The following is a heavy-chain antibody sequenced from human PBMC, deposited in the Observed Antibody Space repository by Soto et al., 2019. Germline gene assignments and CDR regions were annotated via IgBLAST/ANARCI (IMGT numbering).Heavy chain of an antibody. CDR3: TKTKGGSGYYSYGSDV. CDR2: IDAGGGHT. D-gene: IGHD2-15*01. J-gene: IGHJ6*02. CDR1: GFTFSNYA. Sequence: GGSLGLSCATSGFTFSNYAMRWVRQAPGKGLEWVSSIDAGGGHTYYADSVKGRFTVSRDNSKNALYLQMSSLGAEDTAIYYCTKTKGGSGYYSYGSDVWSQGTTVTVSS. V-gene: IGHV3-23*01.